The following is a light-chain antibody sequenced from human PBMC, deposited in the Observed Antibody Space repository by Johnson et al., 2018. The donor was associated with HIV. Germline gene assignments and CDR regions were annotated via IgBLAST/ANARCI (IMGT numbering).Light chain of an antibody. Sequence: QSVLTQPPSVSAAPGQKVTISCSGSSSNIGNTYVSWYQQLPGTAPKLLIYENSKRPSGIPDRFSGSKSGTSATLGITGLQTGDEADYYCGTWDSSLSGVFGTGTKVTVL. CDR2: ENS. V-gene: IGLV1-51*02. J-gene: IGLJ1*01. CDR1: SSNIGNTY. CDR3: GTWDSSLSGV.